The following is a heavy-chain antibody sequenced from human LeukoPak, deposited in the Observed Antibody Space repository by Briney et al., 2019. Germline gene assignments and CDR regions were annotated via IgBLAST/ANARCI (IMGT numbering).Heavy chain of an antibody. CDR3: ARAGSYRLTMTL. Sequence: KPSETLSLTCTVPGGSVSPYYWNWIRQPPGKGLEWIGYISYSGSTSFNPSLKSRVTISVDTSTNKFSLALSSVTAADTAVYYCARAGSYRLTMTLWGQGTLVTVSS. CDR2: ISYSGST. D-gene: IGHD4/OR15-4a*01. CDR1: GGSVSPYY. V-gene: IGHV4-59*02. J-gene: IGHJ4*02.